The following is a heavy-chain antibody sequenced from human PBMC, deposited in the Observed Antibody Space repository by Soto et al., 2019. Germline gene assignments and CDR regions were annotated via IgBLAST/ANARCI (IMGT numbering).Heavy chain of an antibody. V-gene: IGHV4-59*08. CDR2: IYYSGST. J-gene: IGHJ6*02. D-gene: IGHD3-10*01. CDR3: STQGFGILHGLVDV. Sequence: PSETLSLTCTVSSGSISSYYWSWIRQPPGKGLEWIGHIYYSGSTNYNPSLKSRVTIPVDTSKNQFSLKLSSVTAADTAVYYCSTQGFGILHGLVDVWGQGTTVTVS. CDR1: SGSISSYY.